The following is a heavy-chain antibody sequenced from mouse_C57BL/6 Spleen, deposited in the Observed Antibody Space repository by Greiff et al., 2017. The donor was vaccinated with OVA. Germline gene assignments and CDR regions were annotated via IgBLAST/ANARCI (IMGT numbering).Heavy chain of an antibody. CDR1: GFTFSDYG. CDR3: ARDEHYYAMDY. J-gene: IGHJ4*01. V-gene: IGHV5-17*01. Sequence: EVKVVESGGGLVKPGGSLKLSCAASGFTFSDYGMHWVRQAPEKGLEWVAYISSGSSTIYYADTVKGRFTISRDNAKNTLFLQMTSLRSEDTAMYYCARDEHYYAMDYWGQGTSVTVSS. CDR2: ISSGSSTI.